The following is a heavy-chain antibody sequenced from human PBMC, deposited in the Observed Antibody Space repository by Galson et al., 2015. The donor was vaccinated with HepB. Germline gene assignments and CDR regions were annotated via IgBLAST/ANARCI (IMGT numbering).Heavy chain of an antibody. CDR2: IYYSGST. J-gene: IGHJ4*02. CDR3: ASLLPADYDFWSGNFDY. V-gene: IGHV4-31*03. CDR1: GGSISSGGYY. Sequence: TLSLTCTVSGGSISSGGYYWSWIRQHPGKGLEWIGYIYYSGSTYYNPSLKSRVTISVDTSKNQFSLKLSSVTAADTAVYYCASLLPADYDFWSGNFDYWGQGTLVTVSS. D-gene: IGHD3-3*01.